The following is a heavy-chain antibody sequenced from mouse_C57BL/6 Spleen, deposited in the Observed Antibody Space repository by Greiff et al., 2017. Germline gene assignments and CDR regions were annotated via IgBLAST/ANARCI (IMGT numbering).Heavy chain of an antibody. D-gene: IGHD3-3*01. Sequence: EVQVVESGGGLVKPGGSLKLSCAASGFTFSSYAMSWVRQTPEKRLEWVATISAGGSYTYYPDNVKGRVTITRDNAKNTLYLQMSHLKSEDTAMYYCARSRDYYAMDYWGQGTSVTVSS. CDR2: ISAGGSYT. J-gene: IGHJ4*01. V-gene: IGHV5-4*01. CDR3: ARSRDYYAMDY. CDR1: GFTFSSYA.